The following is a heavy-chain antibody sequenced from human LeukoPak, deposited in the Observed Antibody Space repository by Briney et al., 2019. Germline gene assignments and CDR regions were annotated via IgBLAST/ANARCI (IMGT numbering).Heavy chain of an antibody. CDR2: ISSSTNYI. CDR1: GFTFSSYS. V-gene: IGHV3-21*04. J-gene: IGHJ4*02. D-gene: IGHD4/OR15-4a*01. CDR3: ARRAGAYSHPYDY. Sequence: GGSLRLSCAASGFTFSSYSMTWVRQAPGKGLEWVSSISSSTNYIYYADSVKGRFTISRDNAKNSLYLQMNSLRAEDTAVYYCARRAGAYSHPYDYWGQGTLVTVSS.